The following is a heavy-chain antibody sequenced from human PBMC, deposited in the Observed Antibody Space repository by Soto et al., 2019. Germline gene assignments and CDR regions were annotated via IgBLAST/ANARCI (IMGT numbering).Heavy chain of an antibody. J-gene: IGHJ4*02. CDR3: ARDGGYGTPFDY. CDR1: GFAFSSYW. V-gene: IGHV3-74*01. Sequence: EVQWVQSGGGLVQPGGSLRLSCAASGFAFSSYWLHWVRQTPGKGLMIVSRITGDGTNTSYATSVKGRFTISRDNAKNMVYLQMDSLKAEDTAVYYCARDGGYGTPFDYWGQGALVTVSS. D-gene: IGHD5-12*01. CDR2: ITGDGTNT.